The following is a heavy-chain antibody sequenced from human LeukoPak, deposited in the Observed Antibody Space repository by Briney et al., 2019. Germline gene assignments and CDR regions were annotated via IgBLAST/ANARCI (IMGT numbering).Heavy chain of an antibody. CDR3: ARGVSSWYYGMDV. D-gene: IGHD6-13*01. Sequence: ASVKVSCTASGYTFTTYGINWVRQAPGQGLEWVGWISVYNDNTYYTQKLQGRVTMTTDTSTSTAYMELGSLISDDTAVYYCARGVSSWYYGMDVWGQGTTVIVSS. J-gene: IGHJ6*02. CDR1: GYTFTTYG. CDR2: ISVYNDNT. V-gene: IGHV1-18*01.